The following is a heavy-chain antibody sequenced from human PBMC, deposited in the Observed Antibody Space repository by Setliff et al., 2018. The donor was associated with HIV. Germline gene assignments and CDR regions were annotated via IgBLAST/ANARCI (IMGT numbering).Heavy chain of an antibody. Sequence: SETLSLTCTVSGGSISSVGYYWSWIRQHPGKGLEWIRYIYYTGSTHDNPSLKSRVTTSVDTSKNQHSPKLRSVTAADTAVYYCARTRYSYGYFYYMDVWGKGTTVTVSS. CDR1: GGSISSVGYY. CDR3: ARTRYSYGYFYYMDV. CDR2: IYYTGST. D-gene: IGHD5-18*01. V-gene: IGHV4-31*03. J-gene: IGHJ6*03.